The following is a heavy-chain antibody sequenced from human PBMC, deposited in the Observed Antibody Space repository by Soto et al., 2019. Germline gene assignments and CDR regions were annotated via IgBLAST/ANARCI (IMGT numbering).Heavy chain of an antibody. J-gene: IGHJ6*02. CDR3: ARWAGLRYFDWLPYYYYGMDV. D-gene: IGHD3-9*01. V-gene: IGHV1-69*01. Sequence: QVQLVQSGAEVKKPGSSVKVSCKASGGTFSSYAISWVRQAPGQGLEWMGGIIPIFGTANYAQKFQGRVTITADESTSTAYMEPSSLRSEDTAVYYCARWAGLRYFDWLPYYYYGMDVWGQGTTVTVSS. CDR2: IIPIFGTA. CDR1: GGTFSSYA.